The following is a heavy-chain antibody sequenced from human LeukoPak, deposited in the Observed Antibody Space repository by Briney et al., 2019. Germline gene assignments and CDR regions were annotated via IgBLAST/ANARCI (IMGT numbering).Heavy chain of an antibody. J-gene: IGHJ5*02. CDR2: IRYDGSKK. Sequence: GGSLRLSCAASGFTFSSYGMHWVRQAPGKGLEWVAFIRYDGSKKYYADSVRGRFTISRDNSKNTLYLQMNSLRAEDTAVYSCANSGWSPEAWGQGTLVTVSS. CDR1: GFTFSSYG. D-gene: IGHD6-19*01. V-gene: IGHV3-30*02. CDR3: ANSGWSPEA.